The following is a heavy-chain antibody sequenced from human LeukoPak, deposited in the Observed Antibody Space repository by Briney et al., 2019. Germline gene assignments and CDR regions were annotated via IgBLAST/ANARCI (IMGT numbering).Heavy chain of an antibody. J-gene: IGHJ6*02. CDR3: ARGTVIEPAVGYSYYGMDV. Sequence: ASVKVSCKVSGYTLTELSMHWVRQAPGQGLEWMGWISTYNGNTNYAQKLQGRVTMTTDTSTTTAYMELRSLRSDDTAVYYCARGTVIEPAVGYSYYGMDVWGQGTTVTVSS. V-gene: IGHV1-18*01. D-gene: IGHD2-2*01. CDR2: ISTYNGNT. CDR1: GYTLTELS.